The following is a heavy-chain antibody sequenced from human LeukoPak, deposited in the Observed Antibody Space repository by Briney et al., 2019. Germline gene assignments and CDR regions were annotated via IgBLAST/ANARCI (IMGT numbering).Heavy chain of an antibody. Sequence: GGSLRLSCAASGFTFSSYSMNWVRQAPGKGLEWVSYISSSSSTIYYADSVKGRFTISRDNAKNSLYLQMNSLRDEDTAVYYYARDVTRRGDRHYFDYWGQGTLVTVS. CDR2: ISSSSSTI. CDR3: ARDVTRRGDRHYFDY. D-gene: IGHD2-21*02. J-gene: IGHJ4*02. V-gene: IGHV3-48*02. CDR1: GFTFSSYS.